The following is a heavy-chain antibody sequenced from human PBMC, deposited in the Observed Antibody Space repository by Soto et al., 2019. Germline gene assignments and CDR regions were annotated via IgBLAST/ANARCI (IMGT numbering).Heavy chain of an antibody. CDR3: ARGSGLLWFGELFYYFDY. Sequence: GGSLRLSCAASGFTVSSNYMSWVRQAPGKGLEWVSVIYSGGSTYYADSVKGRFTISRDDSKNTLYLQMNSLRAEDTAVYYCARGSGLLWFGELFYYFDYWGQGTLVTVSS. J-gene: IGHJ4*02. CDR2: IYSGGST. CDR1: GFTVSSNY. V-gene: IGHV3-53*01. D-gene: IGHD3-10*01.